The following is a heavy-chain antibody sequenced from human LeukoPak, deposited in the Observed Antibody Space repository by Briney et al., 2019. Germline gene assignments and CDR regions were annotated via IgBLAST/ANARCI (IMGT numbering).Heavy chain of an antibody. D-gene: IGHD3-10*01. CDR3: ARGAVLLWFGEFDY. CDR1: TYSISSGYY. CDR2: IYQTGNT. V-gene: IGHV4-38-2*02. Sequence: SETLSLTCTVSTYSISSGYYWGWIPQPPGKGLDWIGSIYQTGNTYYNPSLESRVTISVDTSKNQFSLKLSSVTAADTAVYYCARGAVLLWFGEFDYWGQGTLVTVSS. J-gene: IGHJ4*02.